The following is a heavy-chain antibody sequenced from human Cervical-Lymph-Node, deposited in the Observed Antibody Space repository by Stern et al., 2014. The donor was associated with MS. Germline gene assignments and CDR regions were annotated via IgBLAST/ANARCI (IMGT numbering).Heavy chain of an antibody. V-gene: IGHV1-69*09. J-gene: IGHJ4*02. CDR2: ISPLLYMT. CDR1: GGTFSSYA. D-gene: IGHD5-24*01. Sequence: VQLVESGAEVKKPGSSVKVSCRISGGTFSSYALSWVRQAPGQGPEWKGRISPLLYMTNYAQKFQARVSITADTSTNTAYMELSSLQSEDTAVYYCAAEFTAGWQLLPFFDYWGQGTLVTVSS. CDR3: AAEFTAGWQLLPFFDY.